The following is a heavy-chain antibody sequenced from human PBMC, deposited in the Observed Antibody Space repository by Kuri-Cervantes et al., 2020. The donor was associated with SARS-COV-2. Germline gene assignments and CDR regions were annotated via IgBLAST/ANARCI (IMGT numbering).Heavy chain of an antibody. Sequence: ASVKVSCKASGYTFTSYGISWVRQAPGQGLEWMGWISAYNGNTNYAQKFQGRVTITADESTSTAYMELSSLRSEDTAVYYCARGVERLSYNWFDPWGQGTLVTVSS. J-gene: IGHJ5*02. V-gene: IGHV1-18*01. CDR2: ISAYNGNT. D-gene: IGHD1-1*01. CDR3: ARGVERLSYNWFDP. CDR1: GYTFTSYG.